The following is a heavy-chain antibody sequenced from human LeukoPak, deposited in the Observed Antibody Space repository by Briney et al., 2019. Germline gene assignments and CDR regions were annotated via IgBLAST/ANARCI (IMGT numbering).Heavy chain of an antibody. CDR3: ARAPSEIGGYYPEYFRH. CDR1: GFTLSSCW. J-gene: IGHJ1*01. Sequence: PGGSLRLSCAASGFTLSSCWMHWVRQAPGKGLVWVSRIKSDGRTNYADSVKGRFTISRDNAKNTVSLQINSLRAEDTGVYYCARAPSEIGGYYPEYFRHWGQGTLVIVSS. D-gene: IGHD3-22*01. V-gene: IGHV3-74*01. CDR2: IKSDGRT.